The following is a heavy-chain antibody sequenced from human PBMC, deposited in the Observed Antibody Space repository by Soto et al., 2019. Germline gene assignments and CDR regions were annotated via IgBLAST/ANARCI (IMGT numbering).Heavy chain of an antibody. CDR3: ARRWGTYFDF. V-gene: IGHV4-59*01. CDR1: GGSISSYY. Sequence: QVQLQESGPGLVKPSETLSLTCTVSGGSISSYYWSWIRQPPGKGLEWIGYIYYSGSTDYDPSLKSRVTISVDTSKNQLSLKLSSVTAADTAVYYCARRWGTYFDFWGQGTLVTVSS. D-gene: IGHD7-27*01. J-gene: IGHJ4*02. CDR2: IYYSGST.